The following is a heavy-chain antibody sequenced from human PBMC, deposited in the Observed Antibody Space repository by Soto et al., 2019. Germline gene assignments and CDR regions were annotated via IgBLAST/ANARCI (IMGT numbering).Heavy chain of an antibody. CDR1: ASSISSAYF. Sequence: PSETLSLTCAASASSISSAYFWGWIRQPPGKGLERIATIFHTGGTYYNPSLKGRVTISVDTSNNQFSLRLNSVTAADTALYFCARTWLAGGTPADAFDIWGQGTMVTVSS. V-gene: IGHV4-38-2*01. J-gene: IGHJ3*02. CDR2: IFHTGGT. CDR3: ARTWLAGGTPADAFDI. D-gene: IGHD2-15*01.